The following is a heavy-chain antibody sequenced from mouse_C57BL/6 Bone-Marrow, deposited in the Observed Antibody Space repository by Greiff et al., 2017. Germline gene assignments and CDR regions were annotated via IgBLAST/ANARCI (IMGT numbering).Heavy chain of an antibody. Sequence: QVQLQQPGAELVKPGASVKMSCKASGYTFTSYWITWVKQRPGQGLEWIGDIYPGSGSTNYNEKFKSKDTLTVDTSSSPAYMQLSILTSEDSAVYYCARYYYDYDGFAYWGQGTLVTVSA. CDR1: GYTFTSYW. J-gene: IGHJ3*01. CDR3: ARYYYDYDGFAY. CDR2: IYPGSGST. V-gene: IGHV1-55*01. D-gene: IGHD2-4*01.